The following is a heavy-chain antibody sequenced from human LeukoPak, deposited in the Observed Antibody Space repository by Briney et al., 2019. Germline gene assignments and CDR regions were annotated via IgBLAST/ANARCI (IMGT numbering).Heavy chain of an antibody. J-gene: IGHJ5*02. CDR2: ISFDGSDK. D-gene: IGHD6-19*01. CDR3: ARAQKQWLVLDPLGH. CDR1: GFTFSSFP. V-gene: IGHV3-30*04. Sequence: GGSLRLSCAASGFTFSSFPMHWVRQAPGKGLEWVAVISFDGSDKYYADSVKGRFTISRDNSKNTLFLQMDSLRAEDTAVYYCARAQKQWLVLDPLGHWGQGTLVTVSS.